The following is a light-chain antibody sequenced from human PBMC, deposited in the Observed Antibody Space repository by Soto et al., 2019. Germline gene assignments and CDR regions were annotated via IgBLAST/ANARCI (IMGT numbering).Light chain of an antibody. CDR2: GVS. CDR3: QQYGSSPTWT. CDR1: QSVSGN. J-gene: IGKJ1*01. V-gene: IGKV3-20*01. Sequence: EIVLTQSPGTLSLSPGERATLSCRASQSVSGNLAWYQQKPGQAPRLLIYGVSARATGIPDGFSGSGSGTDVTLTISRLEPEDFAVYYCQQYGSSPTWTCGQGTKGDIK.